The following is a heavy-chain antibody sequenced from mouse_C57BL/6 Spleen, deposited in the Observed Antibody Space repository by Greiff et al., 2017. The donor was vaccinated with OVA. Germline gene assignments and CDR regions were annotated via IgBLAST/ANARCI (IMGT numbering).Heavy chain of an antibody. V-gene: IGHV1-80*01. Sequence: QVQLKQSGAELVKPGASVKISCKASGYAFSSYWMNWVKQRPGKGLEWIGQIYSGDGDTNYNGKFKGKATLTADNSSSTAYMQLSSLTSEDSAVYFCARYHDYEGWLAYWGQGTLVTVSA. J-gene: IGHJ3*01. CDR1: GYAFSSYW. CDR3: ARYHDYEGWLAY. D-gene: IGHD2-4*01. CDR2: IYSGDGDT.